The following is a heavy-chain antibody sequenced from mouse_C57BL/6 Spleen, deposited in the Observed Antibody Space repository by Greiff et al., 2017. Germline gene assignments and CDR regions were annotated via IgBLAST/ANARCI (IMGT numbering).Heavy chain of an antibody. Sequence: QVQLQQSGAELVRPGSSVKLSCKASGYTFTSYWMDWVKQRPGQGLEWIGNIYPSDSETHYNQKFKDKATLTVDKSSSTAYMQLSSLTSEDSAVYYCARAGPWYFDVWGTGTTVTVSS. V-gene: IGHV1-61*01. D-gene: IGHD4-1*01. CDR3: ARAGPWYFDV. CDR2: IYPSDSET. CDR1: GYTFTSYW. J-gene: IGHJ1*03.